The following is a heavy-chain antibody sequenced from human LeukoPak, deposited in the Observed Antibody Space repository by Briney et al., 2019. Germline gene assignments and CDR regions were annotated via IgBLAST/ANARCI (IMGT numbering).Heavy chain of an antibody. Sequence: GGSLRLSCTASGFILSDNYMNWVRQAPGKGLEWVSVLYSGGWTNYADSVKGRFTISRDNAKNSLYLQMNTLRAEDTAVYYCARDPQNSVYTYSDFWGQGTLVTVPS. CDR3: ARDPQNSVYTYSDF. J-gene: IGHJ4*02. V-gene: IGHV3-53*01. CDR1: GFILSDNY. CDR2: LYSGGWT. D-gene: IGHD5/OR15-5a*01.